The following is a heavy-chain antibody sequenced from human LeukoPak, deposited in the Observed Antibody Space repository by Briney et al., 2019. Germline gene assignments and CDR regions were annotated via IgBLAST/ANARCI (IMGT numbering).Heavy chain of an antibody. V-gene: IGHV3-49*04. Sequence: GGSLRLSCTASGFTFGDFGLSWVRQAPGKGLEWVGFIRSKSYGGTADYAASVKGRFTISRDDSKSIAYLQVNSLKTEDTAVYYCTREVAYCSTISCYAYYYFMDVWGKGTPVTVSS. D-gene: IGHD2-2*01. J-gene: IGHJ6*03. CDR1: GFTFGDFG. CDR3: TREVAYCSTISCYAYYYFMDV. CDR2: IRSKSYGGTA.